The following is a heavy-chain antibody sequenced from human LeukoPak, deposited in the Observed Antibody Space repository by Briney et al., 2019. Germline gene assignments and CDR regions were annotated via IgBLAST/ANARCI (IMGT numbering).Heavy chain of an antibody. CDR1: GFTFSTYS. D-gene: IGHD1-26*01. V-gene: IGHV3-21*01. J-gene: IGHJ4*02. CDR2: ISPDSNYK. Sequence: GGSLRLSCAASGFTFSTYSMNWLRLAPGKGLEWVSSISPDSNYKYYVDSVKGRFTISRDNAKSSLYLQMNSLRAEDTAVYYCSRDPTYYLRYGYFDYWGQGALVTVSS. CDR3: SRDPTYYLRYGYFDY.